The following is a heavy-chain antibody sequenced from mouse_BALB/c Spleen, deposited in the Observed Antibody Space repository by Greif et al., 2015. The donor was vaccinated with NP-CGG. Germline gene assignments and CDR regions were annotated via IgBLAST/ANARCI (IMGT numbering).Heavy chain of an antibody. CDR1: GFNIKDTY. D-gene: IGHD1-1*01. Sequence: EVKLVESGAELVKPGASVKLSCTASGFNIKDTYMHWVKQRPEQGLEWIGRIDPANGNTKYDPKFQGKATITADTSSNTAYLQLSSLTSEDTAVYYCARAVATDYWGQGTTLTVSS. CDR3: ARAVATDY. V-gene: IGHV14-3*02. CDR2: IDPANGNT. J-gene: IGHJ2*01.